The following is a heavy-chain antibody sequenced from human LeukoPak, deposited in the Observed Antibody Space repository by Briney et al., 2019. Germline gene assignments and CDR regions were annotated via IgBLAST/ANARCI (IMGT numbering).Heavy chain of an antibody. V-gene: IGHV4-61*02. Sequence: SETLSLTCTVSGGSISSGSYYWSWIRQPAGKGLEWIGRIYASGSTSFNPSLKSRVTISVDTSKNQFSLKLSSVTATDTAVYYCARALNLYYYDTSVEPAFDIWGQGTMVAVSS. D-gene: IGHD3-22*01. CDR1: GGSISSGSYY. CDR3: ARALNLYYYDTSVEPAFDI. J-gene: IGHJ3*02. CDR2: IYASGST.